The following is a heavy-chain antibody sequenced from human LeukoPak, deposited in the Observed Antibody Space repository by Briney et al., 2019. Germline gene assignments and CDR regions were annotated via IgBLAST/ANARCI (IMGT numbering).Heavy chain of an antibody. CDR1: GDSISSYY. V-gene: IGHV4-59*01. J-gene: IGHJ3*02. Sequence: SETLSLTCTVSGDSISSYYWNWIRQPPGTGLEGVGYIHYTASAYYTPSIKIRVSMSVDTSKSHFSLRLSSVTAADTAVYYCARWGETSSLRLHAFDIWGQGTMVTVSS. CDR2: IHYTASA. CDR3: ARWGETSSLRLHAFDI. D-gene: IGHD6-6*01.